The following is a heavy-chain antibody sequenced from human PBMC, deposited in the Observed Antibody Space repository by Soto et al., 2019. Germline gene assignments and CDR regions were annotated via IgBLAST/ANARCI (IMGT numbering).Heavy chain of an antibody. J-gene: IGHJ4*02. Sequence: GGSLRLSCAASGFTFSSYWMHWVRQAPGKGLVWVSRINSDGSSTSYADAVKGRFTISRDNAKNTLYLQMNSLRAEDTAGYYCAAHRYCSSTSCWDYFDYWGQGTLVTVSS. CDR3: AAHRYCSSTSCWDYFDY. CDR2: INSDGSST. D-gene: IGHD2-2*01. V-gene: IGHV3-74*01. CDR1: GFTFSSYW.